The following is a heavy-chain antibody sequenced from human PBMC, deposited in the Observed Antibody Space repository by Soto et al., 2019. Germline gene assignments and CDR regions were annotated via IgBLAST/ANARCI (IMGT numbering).Heavy chain of an antibody. V-gene: IGHV1-69*01. D-gene: IGHD1-26*01. Sequence: QVQLVQSGAEVKKPGSSVKVSCKASGGTFSSYSINWVRQAPGQGLEWMGEIITIFGTAHYAPKVQGRVTITADESTSTAYMELSSLRSEDTAVYYCARDGGRHSGGIDYWGQGTLVTVSS. J-gene: IGHJ4*02. CDR1: GGTFSSYS. CDR3: ARDGGRHSGGIDY. CDR2: IITIFGTA.